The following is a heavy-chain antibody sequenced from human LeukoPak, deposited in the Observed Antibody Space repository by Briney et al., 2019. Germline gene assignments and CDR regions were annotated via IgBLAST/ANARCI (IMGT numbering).Heavy chain of an antibody. V-gene: IGHV3-64*01. D-gene: IGHD5-24*01. Sequence: PGGSLRLSCAASGFTFSSYAMHWVRQAPGKGLEYVSAISSNGGSTYYANSVKGRFTISRDNSKNTPYLQMGSLRAEDMAVYYCARVGPRWAFDIWGQGTMVTVSS. CDR3: ARVGPRWAFDI. CDR1: GFTFSSYA. CDR2: ISSNGGST. J-gene: IGHJ3*02.